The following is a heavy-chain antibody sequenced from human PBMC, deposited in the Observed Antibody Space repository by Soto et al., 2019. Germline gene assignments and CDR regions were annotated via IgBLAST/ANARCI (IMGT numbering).Heavy chain of an antibody. CDR3: ARQWLVRNWFDP. D-gene: IGHD6-19*01. Sequence: SETLSLTCTVSGGSISSSGYYWSWIRQPPGKGLEWIGSIYYSGSTYYNPSLKSRVTISVDTSKNQFSLKLSSVTAADTAVYYCARQWLVRNWFDPWGQGTLVTVSS. CDR1: GGSISSSGYY. J-gene: IGHJ5*02. CDR2: IYYSGST. V-gene: IGHV4-39*01.